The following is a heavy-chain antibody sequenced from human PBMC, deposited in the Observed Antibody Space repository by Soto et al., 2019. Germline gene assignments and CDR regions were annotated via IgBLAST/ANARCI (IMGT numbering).Heavy chain of an antibody. V-gene: IGHV1-2*04. CDR1: GYTFTGYY. Sequence: ASVKVSCKASGYTFTGYYMHWVRQAPGQGLEWMGWINPNSGGTNYAQKFQGWVTMTRDTSISTAYMELSRLRSDDTAVYYCARAKVYCSGGSWHPRQYNWFDPWGQGTLVTVSS. CDR2: INPNSGGT. D-gene: IGHD2-15*01. CDR3: ARAKVYCSGGSWHPRQYNWFDP. J-gene: IGHJ5*02.